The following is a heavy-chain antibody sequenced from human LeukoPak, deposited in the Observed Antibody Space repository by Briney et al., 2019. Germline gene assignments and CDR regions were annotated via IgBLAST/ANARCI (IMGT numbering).Heavy chain of an antibody. D-gene: IGHD6-13*01. J-gene: IGHJ6*03. CDR1: GLSLNNYA. CDR2: SSSSDDGK. V-gene: IGHV3-23*01. Sequence: GGSLRLSCTASGLSLNNYAMSWVRQVPGKGLEWVSASSSSDDGKWYAESVRGRFTISRDTSKNTVYLQMNSLRAEDTAVYYCARARGIAAAGPPLNYYYMDVWGKGTTVTVSS. CDR3: ARARGIAAAGPPLNYYYMDV.